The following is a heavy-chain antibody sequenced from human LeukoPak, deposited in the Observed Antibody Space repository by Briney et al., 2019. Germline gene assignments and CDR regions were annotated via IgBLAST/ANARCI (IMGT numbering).Heavy chain of an antibody. CDR3: ARQVSDYFYYYIDV. CDR1: GGSISSTSYY. CDR2: IYYGETT. J-gene: IGHJ6*03. Sequence: SETLSLTCTVSGGSISSTSYYWDWIRQPPGKGLEGIGSIYYGETTYYSSSLKSRVTISVNTSKNQFSLRLTSVTAADTAVYYCARQVSDYFYYYIDVWGRGTTVTVSS. V-gene: IGHV4-39*01. D-gene: IGHD5/OR15-5a*01.